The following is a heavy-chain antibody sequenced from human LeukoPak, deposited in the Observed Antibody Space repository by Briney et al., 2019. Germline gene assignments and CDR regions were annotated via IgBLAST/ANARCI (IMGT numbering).Heavy chain of an antibody. CDR1: GATFSSYA. D-gene: IGHD6-13*01. CDR2: IIPIFGTA. CDR3: ARGAHSSIRYQMDV. Sequence: SVKVSCKASGATFSSYAISWVRQAPGQGLEWMGGIIPIFGTANYAQKVQGRVTITADESTSTTYMELSSLRSEDTAVYYCARGAHSSIRYQMDVWGQGTTVTVSS. J-gene: IGHJ6*02. V-gene: IGHV1-69*13.